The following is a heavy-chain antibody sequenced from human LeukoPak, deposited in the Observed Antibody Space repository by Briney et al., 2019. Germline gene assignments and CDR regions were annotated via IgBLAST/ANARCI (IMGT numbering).Heavy chain of an antibody. CDR2: ITGSGGST. J-gene: IGHJ5*02. V-gene: IGHV3-23*01. Sequence: GGSLRLSCAASGFTFISYTMGWVRQAPGKGLEWVSTITGSGGSTSYADSVKGRFTISRDNSRSTLFLQMNSLRAEDTAVYYCAKKLVMGPTGGFDPWGQGTLVTVSS. CDR3: AKKLVMGPTGGFDP. D-gene: IGHD1-26*01. CDR1: GFTFISYT.